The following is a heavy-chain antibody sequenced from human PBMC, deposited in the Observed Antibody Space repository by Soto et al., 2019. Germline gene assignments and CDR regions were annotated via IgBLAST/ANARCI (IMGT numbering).Heavy chain of an antibody. J-gene: IGHJ4*02. CDR1: GGSISSYY. CDR3: ARGYYYNSSGYYALDFDS. D-gene: IGHD3-22*01. CDR2: IYYSGIT. Sequence: SETLSLTCTVSGGSISSYYWSWIRQPPGKGLEWIGYIYYSGITNYNPSLKSRVTISVDTSKNQFSLKLSSVTAADKAVYYCARGYYYNSSGYYALDFDSWGQGTLITVSS. V-gene: IGHV4-59*01.